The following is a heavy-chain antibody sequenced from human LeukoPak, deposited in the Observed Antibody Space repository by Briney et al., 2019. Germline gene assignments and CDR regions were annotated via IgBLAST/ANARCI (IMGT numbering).Heavy chain of an antibody. CDR2: ITWNSGRI. D-gene: IGHD3-10*01. J-gene: IGHJ5*02. V-gene: IGHV3-9*01. CDR1: GFTFDDYA. Sequence: GGSLRLSCAASGFTFDDYAMHWVRQAPGRGLEWVSGITWNSGRIGYADSVKGRFTISRDNAKNSLYLQMNSLRTEDTAFYYCAKGFYRFGEFDGFDPWGQGTLVTVSS. CDR3: AKGFYRFGEFDGFDP.